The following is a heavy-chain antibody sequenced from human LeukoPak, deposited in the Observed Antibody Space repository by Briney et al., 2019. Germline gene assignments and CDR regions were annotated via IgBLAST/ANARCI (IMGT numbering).Heavy chain of an antibody. CDR2: IYYSGST. J-gene: IGHJ4*02. D-gene: IGHD6-19*01. CDR3: ARLVSSGYPVY. Sequence: TSETLSLTCTVSGGSISSSSNYWGWIRQPPGKGLEWIGSIYYSGSTYYDPSLKSRVTISVDTSKNQFSLKLSSVTAADTAVYYCARLVSSGYPVYWGQGTLVTVSS. CDR1: GGSISSSSNY. V-gene: IGHV4-39*01.